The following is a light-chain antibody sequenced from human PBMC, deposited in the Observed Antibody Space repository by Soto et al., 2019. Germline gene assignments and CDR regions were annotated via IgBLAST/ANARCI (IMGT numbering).Light chain of an antibody. CDR3: QQLNSPRT. Sequence: IQLTQSPSSLSASVGDRVTITCRASQGMSSYLAWYQQKPGKAPKLLIYAASTLQSGVPSRFSGSGSGTDFTLTISSLQPEDFATYYCQQLNSPRTFGQGTKLEIK. CDR2: AAS. J-gene: IGKJ2*01. CDR1: QGMSSY. V-gene: IGKV1-9*01.